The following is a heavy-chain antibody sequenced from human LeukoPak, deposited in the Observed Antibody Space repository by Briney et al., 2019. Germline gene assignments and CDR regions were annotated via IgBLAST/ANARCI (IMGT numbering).Heavy chain of an antibody. CDR2: INPTSGST. CDR3: ARDGGYSSGYYRGLY. CDR1: GYTFTNYF. V-gene: IGHV1-46*01. D-gene: IGHD6-19*01. J-gene: IGHJ4*02. Sequence: ASVKVSCKASGYTFTNYFLHWVRQAPGQGLEWLGIINPTSGSTTYAQKFLGGVTVTRDRSTSTVYMELNSLRSEDTAVYYCARDGGYSSGYYRGLYWGQGTLVTVSS.